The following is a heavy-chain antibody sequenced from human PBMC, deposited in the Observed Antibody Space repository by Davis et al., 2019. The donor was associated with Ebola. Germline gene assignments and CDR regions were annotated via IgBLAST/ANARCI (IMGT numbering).Heavy chain of an antibody. CDR1: GYSFTSYY. Sequence: AASVKVSCKASGYSFTSYYMHWVRQATGQGLEWMGRIIPILGIANYAQKFQGRVTITADKSTSTAYMELRSLRSDDTAVYYCASSDSGYDRRGYYYYGMDVWGKGTTVTVSS. D-gene: IGHD5-12*01. V-gene: IGHV1-69*02. CDR2: IIPILGIA. CDR3: ASSDSGYDRRGYYYYGMDV. J-gene: IGHJ6*04.